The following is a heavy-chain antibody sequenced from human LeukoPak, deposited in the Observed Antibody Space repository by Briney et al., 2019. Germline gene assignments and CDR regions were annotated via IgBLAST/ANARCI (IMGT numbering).Heavy chain of an antibody. J-gene: IGHJ6*02. CDR3: ARDLYGDYPNYYYGMDV. Sequence: GGSLRLSCAASGFTFSDYYMSWIRRAPGKGLEWVSYISSSGSTIYYADSVKGRFTISRDNAKNSLYLQMNSLRAEDTAVYYCARDLYGDYPNYYYGMDVWGQGTTVTVSS. CDR2: ISSSGSTI. V-gene: IGHV3-11*01. D-gene: IGHD4-17*01. CDR1: GFTFSDYY.